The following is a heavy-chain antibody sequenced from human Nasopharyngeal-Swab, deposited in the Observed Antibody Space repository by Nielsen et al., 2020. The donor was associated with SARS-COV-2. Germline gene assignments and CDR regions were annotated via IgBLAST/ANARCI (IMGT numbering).Heavy chain of an antibody. CDR1: GGSFSGYY. Sequence: GSLRLSCAVYGGSFSGYYWGWIRQPPGKGLEWIGSIYYSGSTYYNPSLKSRVTISVDTSKNQFSLKLSSVTAADTAVYYCARVRYHILTGYHDNWFDPWGQGTLVTVSS. V-gene: IGHV4-34*01. CDR3: ARVRYHILTGYHDNWFDP. D-gene: IGHD3-9*01. CDR2: IYYSGST. J-gene: IGHJ5*02.